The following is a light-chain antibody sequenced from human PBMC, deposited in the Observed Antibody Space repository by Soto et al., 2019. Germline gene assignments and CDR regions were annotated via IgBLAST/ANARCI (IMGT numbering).Light chain of an antibody. CDR2: RNS. CDR3: ASWDDSLIGWV. CDR1: NSNIETNY. J-gene: IGLJ3*02. Sequence: QSVLTQPHSASGTPGQTVVISCSGSNSNIETNYVFWYQQLPGAAPKPLMYRNSQRPSGVPDRFSGSKSGSSASLAISGLRSDDEDDYYCASWDDSLIGWVFGGGTKLTVL. V-gene: IGLV1-47*01.